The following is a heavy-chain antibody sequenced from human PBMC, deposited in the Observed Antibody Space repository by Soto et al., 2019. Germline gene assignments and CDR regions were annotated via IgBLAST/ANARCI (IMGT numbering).Heavy chain of an antibody. CDR2: ISGGGDAA. J-gene: IGHJ2*01. CDR3: ARKILGSATRPNYWYFDL. D-gene: IGHD6-6*01. CDR1: GFTFINYA. V-gene: IGHV3-23*01. Sequence: EVQVLASGGGLVQPGGSLRLSCAGSGFTFINYAMNWVRQAPGKGLEWVSSISGGGDAAFFPDSVRGRFTISRDNSKNTLTLQMNSLGVDATAVYDCARKILGSATRPNYWYFDLWGRGTLVTVSS.